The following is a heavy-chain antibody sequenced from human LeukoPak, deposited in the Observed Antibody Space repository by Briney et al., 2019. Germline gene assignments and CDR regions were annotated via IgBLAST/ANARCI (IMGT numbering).Heavy chain of an antibody. CDR2: IWYDGSNK. J-gene: IGHJ3*01. CDR3: ARDRRLLLWFGELWD. D-gene: IGHD3-10*01. CDR1: GFTFSSYG. Sequence: GGSLRLSCAASGFTFSSYGMHWVRQAPGKGLEWVAVIWYDGSNKYYADSVKGRFTISRDNSKNTLYLQMNSLRAEDTAVYYCARDRRLLLWFGELWDWGQGTMVTVSS. V-gene: IGHV3-33*01.